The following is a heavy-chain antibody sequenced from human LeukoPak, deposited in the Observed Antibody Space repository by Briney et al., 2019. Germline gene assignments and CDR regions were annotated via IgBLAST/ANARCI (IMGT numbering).Heavy chain of an antibody. CDR3: ARGYYDILTGYYLFDY. Sequence: ASVKVSCKASGYTFTGYYMHWVRQAPGQGLEWMGWINPNSVGTNYAQKFQGMVTMTRDTSISTAYMELSSLGSEDTAVYYCARGYYDILTGYYLFDYWGQGTLVTVSS. D-gene: IGHD3-9*01. V-gene: IGHV1-2*02. J-gene: IGHJ4*02. CDR2: INPNSVGT. CDR1: GYTFTGYY.